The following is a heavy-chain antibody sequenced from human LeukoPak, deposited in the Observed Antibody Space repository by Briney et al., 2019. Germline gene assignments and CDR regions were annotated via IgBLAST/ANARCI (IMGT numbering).Heavy chain of an antibody. CDR3: AKDPRGYDILTGYKPDY. CDR1: GFTFSSYA. CDR2: ISGSGGST. Sequence: GGSLRLSCAASGFTFSSYAMSWVRRAPGKGLEWVSAISGSGGSTYYADSVKGRFTISRDNSKNTLYLQMNSLRAEDTAVYYCAKDPRGYDILTGYKPDYWGQGTLVTVSS. D-gene: IGHD3-9*01. J-gene: IGHJ4*02. V-gene: IGHV3-23*01.